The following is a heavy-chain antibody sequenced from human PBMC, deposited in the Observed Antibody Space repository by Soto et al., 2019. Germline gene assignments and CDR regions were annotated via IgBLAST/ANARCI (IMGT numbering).Heavy chain of an antibody. V-gene: IGHV1-2*04. D-gene: IGHD3-22*01. J-gene: IGHJ4*02. Sequence: QVQLVQSGAEVKKPGASVKVSCKASGYTFTGYYMHWVRQAPGQGLEWMGWINPNSGGTNYAQKFQGWVTMTRDTSMSTTYVELSRLRSDDTAVYYCARVSDYYDRSGYLGGFDYWGQGTLVTVSS. CDR2: INPNSGGT. CDR1: GYTFTGYY. CDR3: ARVSDYYDRSGYLGGFDY.